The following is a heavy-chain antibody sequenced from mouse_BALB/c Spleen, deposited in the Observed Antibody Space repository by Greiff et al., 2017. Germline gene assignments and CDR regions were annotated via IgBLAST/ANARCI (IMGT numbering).Heavy chain of an antibody. V-gene: IGHV1S56*01. D-gene: IGHD2-2*01. CDR3: ARSDRYGYDDWFAY. Sequence: QVQLQQSGPELVKPGASVRISCKASGYTFTSYYIHWVKQRPGQGLEWIGWIYPGNVNTKYNEKFKGKATLTADKSSSTAYMQLSSLTSEDSAVYFCARSDRYGYDDWFAYWGQGTLVTVSA. CDR2: IYPGNVNT. J-gene: IGHJ3*01. CDR1: GYTFTSYY.